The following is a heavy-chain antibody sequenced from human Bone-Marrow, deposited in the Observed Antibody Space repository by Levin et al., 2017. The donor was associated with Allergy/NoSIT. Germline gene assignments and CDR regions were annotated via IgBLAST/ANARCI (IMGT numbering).Heavy chain of an antibody. D-gene: IGHD5-12*01. V-gene: IGHV5-51*01. CDR3: ARGVEWLRLDDAFDI. CDR2: IYPGDSDT. CDR1: GYSFTTYW. J-gene: IGHJ3*02. Sequence: PGESLKISCKASGYSFTTYWIGWVRQMPGKGLEWMGIIYPGDSDTRYSPSFRGQVTISADKSITTAYLQWSSLKASDTAMYYCARGVEWLRLDDAFDIWGQGTMVTVSS.